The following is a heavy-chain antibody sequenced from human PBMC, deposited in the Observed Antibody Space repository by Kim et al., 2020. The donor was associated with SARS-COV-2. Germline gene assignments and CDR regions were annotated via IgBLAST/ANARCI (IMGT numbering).Heavy chain of an antibody. CDR2: INPSGGST. Sequence: ASVKVSCKASGYTFTSYYMHWVRQAPGQGLEWMGIINPSGGSTSYAQKFQGRVTMTRDTSTSTVYMELSSLRSEDTAVYYCARLRGEIAVAGIKFSDGMDVWGQGTTVTVSS. CDR3: ARLRGEIAVAGIKFSDGMDV. J-gene: IGHJ6*02. D-gene: IGHD6-19*01. V-gene: IGHV1-46*01. CDR1: GYTFTSYY.